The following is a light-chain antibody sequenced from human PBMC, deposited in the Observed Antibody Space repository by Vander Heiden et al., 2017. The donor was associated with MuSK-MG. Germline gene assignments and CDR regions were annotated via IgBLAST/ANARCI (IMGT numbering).Light chain of an antibody. J-gene: IGKJ1*01. CDR2: AAS. CDR1: QSISRW. Sequence: QMPPSPSSLSASVGDRVTITCRASQSISRWLHWYQQKPGKAPKLLINAASNLQSGVPSRFSGSGSGTDFTLTISSLQPEDFATYYCQQSNSFPRTFGQGTKVEIK. CDR3: QQSNSFPRT. V-gene: IGKV1-39*01.